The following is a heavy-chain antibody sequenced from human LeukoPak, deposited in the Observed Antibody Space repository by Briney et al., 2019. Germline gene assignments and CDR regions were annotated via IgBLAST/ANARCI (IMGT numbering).Heavy chain of an antibody. D-gene: IGHD1-26*01. CDR3: AKGRGSYLSNAFDI. Sequence: GGSLRLSCAASGFTFSSYAMSWVRQAPGKGLEWVSAISGSGGSTYYADSVKGRLTISRDDSKNTLYLQMNSLRVEDTAVYYCAKGRGSYLSNAFDIWGQGTMVTVSS. J-gene: IGHJ3*02. V-gene: IGHV3-23*01. CDR1: GFTFSSYA. CDR2: ISGSGGST.